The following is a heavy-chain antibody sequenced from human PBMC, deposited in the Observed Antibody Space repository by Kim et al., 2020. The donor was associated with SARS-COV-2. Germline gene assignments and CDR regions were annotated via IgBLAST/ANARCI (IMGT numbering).Heavy chain of an antibody. J-gene: IGHJ4*02. CDR2: ISYDGSDK. D-gene: IGHD3-22*01. Sequence: GGSLRLSCAPSGFTFSSYGMHWVRQAPGKGLEWVAVISYDGSDKYYADSVKGRLTISRDNSKNTLYLQMNSLRAEDTAVYYCAKDSGQRYYYDSSGYYFSLSKSLDYWGQGTPVTVSS. CDR1: GFTFSSYG. CDR3: AKDSGQRYYYDSSGYYFSLSKSLDY. V-gene: IGHV3-30*18.